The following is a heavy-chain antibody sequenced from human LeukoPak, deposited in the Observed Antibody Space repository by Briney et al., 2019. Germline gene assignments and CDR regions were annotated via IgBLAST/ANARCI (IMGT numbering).Heavy chain of an antibody. CDR3: ARETAAFFYAFDI. V-gene: IGHV4-38-2*02. J-gene: IGHJ3*02. Sequence: SETLSLTCTVSGYSISSGYYWGWIRQPPGKGLEWIGSIYHSGSTYYNPSLKSRVTISADTSKNQFSLKLSSVTAADSAVYYCARETAAFFYAFDIWGQGTMVTVSS. CDR2: IYHSGST. CDR1: GYSISSGYY. D-gene: IGHD6-13*01.